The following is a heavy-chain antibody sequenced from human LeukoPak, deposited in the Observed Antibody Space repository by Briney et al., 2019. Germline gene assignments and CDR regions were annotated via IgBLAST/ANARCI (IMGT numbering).Heavy chain of an antibody. CDR1: GFTFSSYS. J-gene: IGHJ4*02. D-gene: IGHD6-19*01. CDR2: ISSSRGYI. V-gene: IGHV3-21*01. Sequence: GGSLRLSCAASGFTFSSYSMNWVRQAPGKGLEWVSSISSSRGYIYYADSVKGRFTIFRDNAKNSLYLQMNSLRAEDTAVYYCARDRGSGWFYDIDYWGQGTLVTVSS. CDR3: ARDRGSGWFYDIDY.